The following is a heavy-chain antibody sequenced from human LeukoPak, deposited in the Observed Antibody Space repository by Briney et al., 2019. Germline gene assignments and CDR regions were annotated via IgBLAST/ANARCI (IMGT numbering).Heavy chain of an antibody. CDR1: GGTFSSYA. Sequence: SVKVSCKASGGTFSSYAISWVRQAPGQGLEWMGRIIPIFGTGNYAQKVQVKVTITTDESTSTAYMELSRMRSEDTVEYYCARDRDNWNDARGILWRNYYYYMDVWGKGTTVPVSS. CDR2: IIPIFGTG. J-gene: IGHJ6*03. CDR3: ARDRDNWNDARGILWRNYYYYMDV. D-gene: IGHD1-20*01. V-gene: IGHV1-69*05.